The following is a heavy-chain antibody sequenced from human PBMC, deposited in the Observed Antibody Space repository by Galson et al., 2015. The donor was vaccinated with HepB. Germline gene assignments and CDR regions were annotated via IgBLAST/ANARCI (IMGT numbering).Heavy chain of an antibody. CDR1: GFTFSSYS. CDR2: ISYDGSNK. D-gene: IGHD6-19*01. J-gene: IGHJ4*02. Sequence: SLRLSCAASGFTFSSYSMNWVRQAPGKGLEWVAVISYDGSNKYYADSVKGRFTISRDNSKNTLYLQMNSLRAEDTAVYYCARVLAVAETVDYWGQGTLVTVSS. CDR3: ARVLAVAETVDY. V-gene: IGHV3-30*03.